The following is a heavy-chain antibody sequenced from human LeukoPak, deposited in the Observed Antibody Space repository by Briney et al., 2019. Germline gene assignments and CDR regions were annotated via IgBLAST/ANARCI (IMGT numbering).Heavy chain of an antibody. Sequence: SETLSLTCTVSGGSISSGGYYWSWIRQHPGKGLEWIGYIYYSGSTYYNPSLKSRVTISVGTSKNQFSLKLSSVTAADTAVYYCASRNSAGGDYWGQGTLVTVSS. D-gene: IGHD1-14*01. V-gene: IGHV4-31*03. CDR3: ASRNSAGGDY. J-gene: IGHJ4*02. CDR1: GGSISSGGYY. CDR2: IYYSGST.